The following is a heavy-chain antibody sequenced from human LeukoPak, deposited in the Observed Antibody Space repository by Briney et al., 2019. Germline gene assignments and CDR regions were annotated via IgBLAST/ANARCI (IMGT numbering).Heavy chain of an antibody. J-gene: IGHJ4*02. V-gene: IGHV3-7*01. CDR3: VRASRELLRDY. CDR2: IKPDGSEE. D-gene: IGHD1-26*01. CDR1: GFTFSSHW. Sequence: GGSLRLSCAASGFTFSSHWMTWVRQAPGKGLEWVANIKPDGSEEYYVDSVKGRFTISRVNAKNSLYLQMNSLRVEDTAVYYCVRASRELLRDYWGQGTLVTVSS.